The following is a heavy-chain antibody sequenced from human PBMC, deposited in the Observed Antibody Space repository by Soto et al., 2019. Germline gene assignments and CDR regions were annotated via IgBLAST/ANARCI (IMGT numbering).Heavy chain of an antibody. CDR1: VFTFSSYG. CDR3: AKDGRYYYDSSGYYFLAGYYYYGMDV. CDR2: ISYDGSNK. J-gene: IGHJ6*02. V-gene: IGHV3-30*18. Sequence: GGALRVSCAASVFTFSSYGMHWVRQAPGKGLEWVAVISYDGSNKYYADSVKGRFTISRDNSKNTLYLQMNSLRAEDTAVYYCAKDGRYYYDSSGYYFLAGYYYYGMDVWGQGTTVTVSS. D-gene: IGHD3-22*01.